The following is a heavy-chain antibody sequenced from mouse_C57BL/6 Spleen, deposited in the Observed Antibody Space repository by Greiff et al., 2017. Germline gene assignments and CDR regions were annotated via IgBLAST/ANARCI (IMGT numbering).Heavy chain of an antibody. D-gene: IGHD1-1*01. V-gene: IGHV1-4*01. CDR1: GYTFISYT. Sequence: QVQLQQSGAELARPGASVKMSCKASGYTFISYTMHWVKQRPGQGLEWIGYINPSSGYTKYNQKFKDKATLTADKSSSTAYMQLSSLTSEDSAVYYCARVGTTVVRGYFDYWGQGTTLTVSS. CDR2: INPSSGYT. J-gene: IGHJ2*01. CDR3: ARVGTTVVRGYFDY.